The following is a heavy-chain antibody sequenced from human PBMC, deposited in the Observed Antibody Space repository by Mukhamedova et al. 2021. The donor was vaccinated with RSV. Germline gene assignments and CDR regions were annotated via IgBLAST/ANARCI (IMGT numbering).Heavy chain of an antibody. CDR2: INHSGST. D-gene: IGHD6-19*01. V-gene: IGHV4-34*01. Sequence: QPPGKGLEWIGEINHSGSTNYNLSLKSRVTISVDTSKNQFSLKLSSVTAADTAVYYCARQRRSPLVAGTGRGWFDPWGQGTLVTVS. CDR3: ARQRRSPLVAGTGRGWFDP. J-gene: IGHJ5*02.